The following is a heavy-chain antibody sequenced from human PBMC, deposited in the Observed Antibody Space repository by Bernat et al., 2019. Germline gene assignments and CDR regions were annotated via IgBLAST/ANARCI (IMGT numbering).Heavy chain of an antibody. CDR2: IYYDGSNK. D-gene: IGHD2-21*01. CDR1: GFTFKNHG. J-gene: IGHJ2*01. CDR3: ARDRGGQLWFDL. V-gene: IGHV3-33*01. Sequence: QVQLVESGGGVVQPGRSLRLSCVASGFTFKNHGMNWVRQAPGKVLEWVAVIYYDGSNKYYADSVKGRFTVSRDNSKNKLYLETNSLRAEDTAVYYCARDRGGQLWFDLWGRGTLVTVSS.